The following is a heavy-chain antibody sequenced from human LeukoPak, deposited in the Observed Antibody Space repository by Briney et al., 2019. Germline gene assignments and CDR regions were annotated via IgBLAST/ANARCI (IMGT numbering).Heavy chain of an antibody. CDR1: GYTFTSYG. J-gene: IGHJ4*02. Sequence: ASVKVSCKASGYTFTSYGISWVRQAPGQGLEWMGWISAYNGNTNYAQKLQGRVTMTTDTSTSTAYTELRSLRSDDTAVYYCARSYVDAAMAPQSYWGQGTLVTVSS. V-gene: IGHV1-18*01. D-gene: IGHD5-18*01. CDR3: ARSYVDAAMAPQSY. CDR2: ISAYNGNT.